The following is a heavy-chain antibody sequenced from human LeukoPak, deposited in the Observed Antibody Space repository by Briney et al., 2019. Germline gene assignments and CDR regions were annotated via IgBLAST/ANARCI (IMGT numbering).Heavy chain of an antibody. Sequence: GGSLRLSCAASGSTVNSNFMNWVRQAPGKELEWVSVTFSGGSTYYADSVKGRFTISRDNSKNTLYLQMNSLRAEDTAVYYCASGNSGYFYADYWGQGALVTVSS. CDR3: ASGNSGYFYADY. CDR1: GSTVNSNF. D-gene: IGHD3-22*01. J-gene: IGHJ4*02. V-gene: IGHV3-53*01. CDR2: TFSGGST.